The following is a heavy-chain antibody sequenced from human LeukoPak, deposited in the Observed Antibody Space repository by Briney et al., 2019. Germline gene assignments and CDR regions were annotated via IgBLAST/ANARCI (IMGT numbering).Heavy chain of an antibody. J-gene: IGHJ4*02. V-gene: IGHV1-2*02. D-gene: IGHD2-2*02. Sequence: ASVKVSCKASGYTFTSYDINWVRQATGQGLEWMGWINPNSGGTNYAQKFQGRVTMTRDTSISTAYMELSRLRSDDTAVYYCARDPVVVPAAILDYWGQGTLVTVSS. CDR3: ARDPVVVPAAILDY. CDR1: GYTFTSYD. CDR2: INPNSGGT.